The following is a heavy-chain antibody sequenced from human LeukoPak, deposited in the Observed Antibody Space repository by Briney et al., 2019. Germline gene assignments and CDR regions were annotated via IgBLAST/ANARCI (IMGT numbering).Heavy chain of an antibody. V-gene: IGHV3-7*01. Sequence: PGGSLRLSCAASGFTFSSYWMSWDRQAPGKGLEWVANIKQDGSEKYYVDSVKGRFTISRDNAKNSLYLQMNSLRAEDTAVYYCARDAPTDYYDSSLDAFDIWGQGTMVTVSS. CDR2: IKQDGSEK. D-gene: IGHD3-22*01. CDR1: GFTFSSYW. J-gene: IGHJ3*02. CDR3: ARDAPTDYYDSSLDAFDI.